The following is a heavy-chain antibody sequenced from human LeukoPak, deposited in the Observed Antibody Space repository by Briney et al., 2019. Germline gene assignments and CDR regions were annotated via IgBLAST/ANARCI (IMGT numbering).Heavy chain of an antibody. Sequence: GRSLRLSCAASGFTFSSYAMHWVRQAPGKGLEWVAVISYDGSNKYYADSVKGRFTISRDNSKNTLYLQMNSLRAEDTAVYYCARDPDVMYSSGRLDYWGQGTLVTVSS. D-gene: IGHD6-19*01. J-gene: IGHJ4*02. CDR3: ARDPDVMYSSGRLDY. V-gene: IGHV3-30*04. CDR1: GFTFSSYA. CDR2: ISYDGSNK.